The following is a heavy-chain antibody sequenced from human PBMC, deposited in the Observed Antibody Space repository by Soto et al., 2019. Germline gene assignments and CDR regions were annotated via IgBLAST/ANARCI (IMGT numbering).Heavy chain of an antibody. CDR3: AIYSDYGDYGDFAESYAFDV. V-gene: IGHV3-30*04. CDR1: GFTFSSYA. CDR2: KSYDGSNK. J-gene: IGHJ6*02. D-gene: IGHD4-17*01. Sequence: GGSLRLSCAASGFTFSSYAMHWVRQAPGKGLEWVAVKSYDGSNKYYEDSVKGRFTISRDNSKNTLYLQMNSLRAEDTAVYYSAIYSDYGDYGDFAESYAFDVWGQGTTVTVSS.